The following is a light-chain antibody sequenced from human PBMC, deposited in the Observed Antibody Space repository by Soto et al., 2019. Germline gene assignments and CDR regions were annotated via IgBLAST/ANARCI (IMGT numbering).Light chain of an antibody. CDR3: QQDDTLLT. V-gene: IGKV1-5*03. J-gene: IGKJ1*01. Sequence: DIQMTQSPSTLSATIGDRVTITCRASQSISSWLAWYQQKPGKAPKLLIYKASSLESGVPSRFSGSGSGTEFTLTISSLQPDDFAPYYCQQDDTLLTFGQGTKVEIK. CDR2: KAS. CDR1: QSISSW.